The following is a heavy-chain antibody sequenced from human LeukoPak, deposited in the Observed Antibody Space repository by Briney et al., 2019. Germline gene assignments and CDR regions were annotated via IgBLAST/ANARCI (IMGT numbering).Heavy chain of an antibody. V-gene: IGHV3-48*04. J-gene: IGHJ6*03. Sequence: GGSLRLSCAASGFTFSSYSMNWVRQAPGKGLEWVSYVSGSSTTIYYADSVMGRFTISRDNGKNSLYLQMNSLRAEDTAVYYCARVFYYYYYMDVWGKGTTVTVSS. CDR1: GFTFSSYS. CDR2: VSGSSTTI. CDR3: ARVFYYYYYMDV.